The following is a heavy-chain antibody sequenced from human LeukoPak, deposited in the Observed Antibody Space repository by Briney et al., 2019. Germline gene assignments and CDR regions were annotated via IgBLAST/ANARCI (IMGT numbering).Heavy chain of an antibody. CDR3: ARAGSSIDY. V-gene: IGHV4-39*01. J-gene: IGHJ4*02. CDR2: IYYSGST. CDR1: GGSISSSSYY. Sequence: SETLSLTCTVSGGSISSSSYYWGWIRQPPGKGLEWIGSIYYSGSTYYNPSLNSPVTISVDTSKNQFSLKLSSVTAADTAVYYCARAGSSIDYWGQGTLVTVSS.